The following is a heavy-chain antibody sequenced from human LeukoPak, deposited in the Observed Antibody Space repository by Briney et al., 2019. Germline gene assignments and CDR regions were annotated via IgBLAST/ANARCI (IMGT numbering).Heavy chain of an antibody. CDR2: ISDDGSYT. V-gene: IGHV3-74*01. J-gene: IGHJ4*02. Sequence: GGSLRLSCAASGFSFSSHWVHWVRQAPGKGLVWVSRISDDGSYTSNVDSVKGRFTISRDNVNNMLYLHMNSLRAEDTAVYYCARDRYYYDSSGYYADWGQGTLVTVSS. D-gene: IGHD3-22*01. CDR1: GFSFSSHW. CDR3: ARDRYYYDSSGYYAD.